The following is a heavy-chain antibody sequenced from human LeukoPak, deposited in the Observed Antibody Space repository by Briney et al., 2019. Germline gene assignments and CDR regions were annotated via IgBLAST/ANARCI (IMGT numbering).Heavy chain of an antibody. J-gene: IGHJ4*02. V-gene: IGHV3-13*01. CDR1: GFTFIDYD. D-gene: IGHD6-19*01. CDR2: IGIRGDT. CDR3: ARGGIQVSGIDEFDY. Sequence: QPGGSLRLSCAASGFTFIDYDMHWVRQVIGKGLEWVSAIGIRGDTHYSGSVKGRFTISRENAESSLHLQMNSLRAEDTAVYYCARGGIQVSGIDEFDYWGQGTLVTVSS.